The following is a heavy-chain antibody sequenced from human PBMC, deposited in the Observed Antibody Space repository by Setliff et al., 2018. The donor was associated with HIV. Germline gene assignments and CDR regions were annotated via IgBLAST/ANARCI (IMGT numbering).Heavy chain of an antibody. CDR3: ARERVWGSYRHFDY. CDR1: GGSFTNFY. CDR2: INHSGIT. D-gene: IGHD3-16*02. J-gene: IGHJ4*02. V-gene: IGHV4-34*01. Sequence: PSETLSLTCVVYGGSFTNFYWSWIRQPPGKGLECIGEINHSGITNYNPSLKSRVTISGDTSKNQFSLKVSSVTAADTAVYYCARERVWGSYRHFDYWGQGTLVTVSS.